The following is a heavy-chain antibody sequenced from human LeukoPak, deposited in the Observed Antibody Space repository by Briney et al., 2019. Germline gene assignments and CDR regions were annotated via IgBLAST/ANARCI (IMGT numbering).Heavy chain of an antibody. CDR1: GFTFDDYA. CDR2: ISWSSGSI. V-gene: IGHV3-9*01. CDR3: ARNNYYDSSGYYYHDAFDI. Sequence: GRSLRLSCAASGFTFDDYAMHWVRQAPGKGLEWVSGISWSSGSIDYADSVKGRFTISRDNSKNTLYLQMNSLRAEDTAVYYCARNNYYDSSGYYYHDAFDIWGQGTMVTVSS. D-gene: IGHD3-22*01. J-gene: IGHJ3*02.